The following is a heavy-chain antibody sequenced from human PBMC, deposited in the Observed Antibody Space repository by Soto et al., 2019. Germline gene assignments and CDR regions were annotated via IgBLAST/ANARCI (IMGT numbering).Heavy chain of an antibody. Sequence: QVQLVESGGGVVQPGRSLRLSCAASGFTFSSYAMHWVRQAPGKGLEWVAVISYDGSNKYYADSVKGRFTISRDNSKNTLYLQMNSRRAKDTAVYYCARTYRPSIAAAVLAGMDVWGQGTTVTVSS. CDR3: ARTYRPSIAAAVLAGMDV. V-gene: IGHV3-30-3*01. D-gene: IGHD6-13*01. CDR1: GFTFSSYA. J-gene: IGHJ6*02. CDR2: ISYDGSNK.